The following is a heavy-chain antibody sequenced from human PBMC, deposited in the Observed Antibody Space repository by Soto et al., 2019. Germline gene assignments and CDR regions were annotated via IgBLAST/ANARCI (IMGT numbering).Heavy chain of an antibody. J-gene: IGHJ4*02. CDR2: INGRSNYI. CDR3: AREDGIVGTTSAFDY. V-gene: IGHV3-21*02. Sequence: EVQLVESGGGLVKPGGSLRLSCAASGFTFSTYVMNWVLQTPGKGLEWVSSINGRSNYIYYADSVKGRFTISRDNAKNSLYLQMNSLRAEDTAVYYCAREDGIVGTTSAFDYWGQGTLVTVSS. D-gene: IGHD1-26*01. CDR1: GFTFSTYV.